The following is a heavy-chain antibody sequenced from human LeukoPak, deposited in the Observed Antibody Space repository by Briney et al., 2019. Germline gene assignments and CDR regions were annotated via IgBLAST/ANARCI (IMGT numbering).Heavy chain of an antibody. J-gene: IGHJ3*02. D-gene: IGHD3-22*01. CDR1: GGSISSSNYY. CDR2: IYYSGST. Sequence: SETLSLTCTVSGGSISSSNYYWVWIRQPPGKGLEWIGSIYYSGSTYYNPSLKSRVTISVDTSKNQFSLKLSSVTAADTAVYYCARETRRKITMIVVVIKPQEAFDIWGQGTMVTVSS. V-gene: IGHV4-39*07. CDR3: ARETRRKITMIVVVIKPQEAFDI.